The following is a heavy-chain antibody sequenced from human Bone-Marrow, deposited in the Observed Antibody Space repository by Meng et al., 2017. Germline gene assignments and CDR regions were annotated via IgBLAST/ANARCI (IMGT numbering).Heavy chain of an antibody. V-gene: IGHV3-15*01. Sequence: EVHLVESGGDLVKPGGSLRLSCAASGFYFSNAWMSWVRQAPGKGLEWIGRMKSNVDGGTVDYAAAVKGRFFISRDDSENTFYLQMNSLKTEDTAVYYCSGHVDYWGHGTLVTVPS. CDR3: SGHVDY. CDR2: MKSNVDGGTV. CDR1: GFYFSNAW. J-gene: IGHJ4*01.